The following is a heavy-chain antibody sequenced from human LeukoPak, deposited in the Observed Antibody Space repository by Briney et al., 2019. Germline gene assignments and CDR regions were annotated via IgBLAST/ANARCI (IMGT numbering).Heavy chain of an antibody. CDR2: TYYSGST. CDR1: GGSISSSSYY. Sequence: PSETLSLTCTVSGGSISSSSYYWGWIRQPPGKGLEWIGSTYYSGSTYYNPSLKSRVTISVDTSKNQFSLKLSSVTAADTAVYYCASKLTMVRGVSRYMDVWGKGTTVTVSS. CDR3: ASKLTMVRGVSRYMDV. V-gene: IGHV4-39*01. D-gene: IGHD3-10*01. J-gene: IGHJ6*03.